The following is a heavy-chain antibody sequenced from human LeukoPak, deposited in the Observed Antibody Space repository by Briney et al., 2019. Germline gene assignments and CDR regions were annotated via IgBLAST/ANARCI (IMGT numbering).Heavy chain of an antibody. J-gene: IGHJ4*02. D-gene: IGHD3-22*01. CDR1: GFTFSSYS. CDR3: ARVGYDSSGYLDY. Sequence: GGSLRLSCAASGFTFSSYSMNWVRQAPGKGLEWVSSISSSSSYIYYADSAKGRFIISRDNAKNSLYLQMNSLRAEDTAVYYCARVGYDSSGYLDYWGQGTLVTVSS. V-gene: IGHV3-21*01. CDR2: ISSSSSYI.